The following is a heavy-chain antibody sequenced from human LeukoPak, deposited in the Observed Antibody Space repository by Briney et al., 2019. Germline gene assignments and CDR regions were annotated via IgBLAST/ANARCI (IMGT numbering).Heavy chain of an antibody. CDR1: GGTFSSYA. CDR2: IIPIFGTA. Sequence: ASEKVSCKASGGTFSSYAISWVRQAPGQGLEWMGGIIPIFGTANYAQKFQGRVTITADESTSTAYMELSSLRSEDTAVYYCARGRVGYNSYYFDYWGQGTLVTVSS. J-gene: IGHJ4*02. V-gene: IGHV1-69*13. D-gene: IGHD5-24*01. CDR3: ARGRVGYNSYYFDY.